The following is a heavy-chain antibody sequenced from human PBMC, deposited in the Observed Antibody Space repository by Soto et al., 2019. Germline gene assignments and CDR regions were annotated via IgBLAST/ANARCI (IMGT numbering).Heavy chain of an antibody. Sequence: QVQLVQSGAEVKKPGASVKVSCKASGYTFTNYDINWVRQATGQGLEWMGWMNPNSGNTGYAQKLQGRVTMTRNTSMSTASRELSSLRSEDTAVYYCARGTMSCTSSSCPYFFDYWAQGTLVTVSS. V-gene: IGHV1-8*01. CDR3: ARGTMSCTSSSCPYFFDY. CDR1: GYTFTNYD. CDR2: MNPNSGNT. D-gene: IGHD2-2*01. J-gene: IGHJ4*02.